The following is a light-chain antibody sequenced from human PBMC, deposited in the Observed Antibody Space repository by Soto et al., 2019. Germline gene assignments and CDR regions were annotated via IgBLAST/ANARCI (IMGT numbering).Light chain of an antibody. CDR2: ATS. CDR1: QSVSSRD. J-gene: IGKJ2*01. V-gene: IGKV3-20*01. CDR3: QQYDNSPGYT. Sequence: EIVLTQSPGPLSLSPGERATLSCRASQSVSSRDLAWYQQKPGQAPRLLIYATSSRAGGIPERFSGSGSGTDFTLTISRLEPEDCAVYYCQQYDNSPGYTFGQGTKLEIK.